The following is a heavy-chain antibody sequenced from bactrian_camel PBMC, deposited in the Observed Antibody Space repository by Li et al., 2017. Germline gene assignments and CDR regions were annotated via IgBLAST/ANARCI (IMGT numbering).Heavy chain of an antibody. V-gene: IGHV3S54*01. J-gene: IGHJ5*01. CDR2: QYSGGGST. CDR1: VGIAKRC. CDR3: AATRGPLPVRWVFEEGRFKY. Sequence: HVQLVESGGGSVQPGGSLTLSCTASVGIAKRCMGWFRQTPENLGKEREGVAFQYSGGGSTVYADSVKDRFTISKDNAKNTLYLRMDSLKPDDTATYNCAATRGPLPVRWVFEEGRFKYWGQG. D-gene: IGHD4*01.